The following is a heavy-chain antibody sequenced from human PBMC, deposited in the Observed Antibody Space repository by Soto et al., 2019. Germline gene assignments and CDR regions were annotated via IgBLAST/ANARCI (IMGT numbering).Heavy chain of an antibody. CDR2: INAGNGNT. D-gene: IGHD3-10*01. CDR1: GYTFTSYA. V-gene: IGHV1-3*01. Sequence: ASVKVSCKASGYTFTSYAMHWVRQAPGQRLEWMGWINAGNGNTKYSQKFQGRVTITRDTSASTAYMELSSLRSEDTAVYYCARDSEGSGSYFNYWGQGTLVTVSS. J-gene: IGHJ4*02. CDR3: ARDSEGSGSYFNY.